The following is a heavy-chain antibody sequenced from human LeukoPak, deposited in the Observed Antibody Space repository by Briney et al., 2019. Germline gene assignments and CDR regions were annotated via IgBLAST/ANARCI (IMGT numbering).Heavy chain of an antibody. CDR1: GGSISSYY. CDR2: IYYSGST. J-gene: IGHJ5*02. D-gene: IGHD1-26*01. CDR3: AGHEYSGSYYGLSWFDP. V-gene: IGHV4-39*01. Sequence: SETLSLTCTVSGGSISSYYWGWIRQPPGKGLEWIASIYYSGSTYYNPSLRSRVTISVDTSKNQLSLKLSSLTAADTAVYYCAGHEYSGSYYGLSWFDPWGQGTLVTVSS.